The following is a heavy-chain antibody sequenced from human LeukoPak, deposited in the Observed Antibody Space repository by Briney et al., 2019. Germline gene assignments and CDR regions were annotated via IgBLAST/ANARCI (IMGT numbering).Heavy chain of an antibody. CDR2: MNEGGSHI. J-gene: IGHJ4*02. V-gene: IGHV3-7*01. Sequence: GGSLRLSCAASGFNFGVFWMSWVRQAPGRGLQWVASMNEGGSHIYYEDSVKGRFTISRDNARKSLCLQMNSLRAEDTAVYYCARLFDGVTTFDYWGQGALVTVSS. CDR3: ARLFDGVTTFDY. CDR1: GFNFGVFW. D-gene: IGHD1-1*01.